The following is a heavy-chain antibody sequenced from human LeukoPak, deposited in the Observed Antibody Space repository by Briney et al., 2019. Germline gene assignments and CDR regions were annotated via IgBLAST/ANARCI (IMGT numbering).Heavy chain of an antibody. CDR2: IKQNGSEK. CDR3: ARVRGGYCSGGNCYSAFDI. CDR1: GFTFSTYW. Sequence: GGSLRLSCAVSGFTFSTYWMSWVRQAPGKGLEWVANIKQNGSEKYYVDSVKGRFTISRDNAQNSLYLQLNSMRAEDTAVYYCARVRGGYCSGGNCYSAFDIWGQGTMVTVSS. V-gene: IGHV3-7*04. D-gene: IGHD2-15*01. J-gene: IGHJ3*02.